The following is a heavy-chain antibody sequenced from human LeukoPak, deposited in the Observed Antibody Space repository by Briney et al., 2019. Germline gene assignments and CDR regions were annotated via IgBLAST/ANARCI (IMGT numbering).Heavy chain of an antibody. J-gene: IGHJ4*02. V-gene: IGHV3-43D*03. CDR2: ITWDGGTT. CDR3: AKGESGFYSYYFDS. Sequence: GGSLRLSCAASGFTFSSYEMNWVRQSPGNGLEWVSLITWDGGTTYYADSVKGRFTISRDNSKNSLYLQMNGLRAEDTALYYCAKGESGFYSYYFDSWGQGTLVTVSS. CDR1: GFTFSSYE. D-gene: IGHD3-22*01.